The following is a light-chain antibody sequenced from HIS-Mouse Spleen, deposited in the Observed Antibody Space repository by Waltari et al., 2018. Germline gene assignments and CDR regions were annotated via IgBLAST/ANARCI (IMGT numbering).Light chain of an antibody. CDR1: TLGAKY. V-gene: IGLV3-1*01. CDR2: QDS. Sequence: SYELTQPPSVSVSPGQTASITCSGDTLGAKYACWYQQKPGQSPVLVIYQDSKRPSGIPERFSGSNSGNTATLTISGTQAMDEADYYCQAWDSSNVVFGGGTKLTVL. CDR3: QAWDSSNVV. J-gene: IGLJ2*01.